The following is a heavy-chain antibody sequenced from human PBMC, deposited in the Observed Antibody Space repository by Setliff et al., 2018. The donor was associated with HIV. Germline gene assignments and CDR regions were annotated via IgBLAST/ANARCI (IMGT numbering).Heavy chain of an antibody. V-gene: IGHV1-69*05. CDR1: GGTFSSYA. D-gene: IGHD6-19*01. CDR3: SKYIPGPAINSGRINNWFDP. CDR2: IIPIFGTT. J-gene: IGHJ5*02. Sequence: GASVKVSCKDSGGTFSSYAISWVRQDPGQGLEWMGGIIPIFGTTNYAQKFQCRLTMTRDTSTNTVYMELSSLSSGDTVVYYCSKYIPGPAINSGRINNWFDPWGEGTLVTVSS.